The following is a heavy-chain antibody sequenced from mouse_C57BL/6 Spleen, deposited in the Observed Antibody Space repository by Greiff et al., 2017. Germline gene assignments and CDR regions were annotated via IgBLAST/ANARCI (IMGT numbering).Heavy chain of an antibody. Sequence: VQLQQSGAELAKPGASVKLSCKASGYTFTSYWMHWVKQRPGQGLEWIGYINPSSGYTKYNQKFKDKATLTADKSSSTAYMQLSSLTYEDSAVYYCARSVYSNYWYFDVWGTGTTGTVSS. CDR1: GYTFTSYW. CDR3: ARSVYSNYWYFDV. CDR2: INPSSGYT. V-gene: IGHV1-7*01. D-gene: IGHD2-5*01. J-gene: IGHJ1*03.